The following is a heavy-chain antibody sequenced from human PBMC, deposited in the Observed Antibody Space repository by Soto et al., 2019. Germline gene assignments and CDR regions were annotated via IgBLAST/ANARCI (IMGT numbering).Heavy chain of an antibody. J-gene: IGHJ6*03. CDR1: GGSFSGYY. CDR2: INHSGST. D-gene: IGHD2-2*01. V-gene: IGHV4-34*01. CDR3: ARGGGYCSSTSCYPTVNYYYYYYYMDV. Sequence: QVQLQQWGAGLLKPSETLSLTCAVYGGSFSGYYWSWIRQPPGKGLEWIGEINHSGSTNYNPSLKSRVTISVDTSKNQFSLKLSSVTAADTAVYYCARGGGYCSSTSCYPTVNYYYYYYYMDVWGKGTTVTVSS.